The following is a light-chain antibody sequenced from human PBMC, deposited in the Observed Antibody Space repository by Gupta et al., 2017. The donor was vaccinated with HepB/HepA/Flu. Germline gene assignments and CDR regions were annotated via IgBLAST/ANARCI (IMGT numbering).Light chain of an antibody. V-gene: IGLV1-44*01. CDR1: RTNIGSNA. CDR2: LNY. Sequence: QSVVTQPPSASGTPGQRVTISCSGSRTNIGSNAVNWCQQLPETAPKLLIYLNYQRPSGVPDRFSGSKSGTSASLAISGLQSEDEADYYCAVWDDSLNVWMFGGGTKLTVL. J-gene: IGLJ3*02. CDR3: AVWDDSLNVWM.